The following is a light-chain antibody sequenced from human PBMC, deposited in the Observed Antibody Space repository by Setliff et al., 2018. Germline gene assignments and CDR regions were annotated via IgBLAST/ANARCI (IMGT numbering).Light chain of an antibody. CDR1: SKDIGAFNF. CDR3: SSLTTSSTLV. V-gene: IGLV2-14*01. J-gene: IGLJ1*01. CDR2: EVT. Sequence: QSALTQPPSVSGSPGQSITISCAGSSKDIGAFNFVSWYQQFPGKAPKLLIYEVTRRPSGLSDRFSGSKSGNTASLTISGLRSDDEAEYYCSSLTTSSTLVFGTGTKGTVL.